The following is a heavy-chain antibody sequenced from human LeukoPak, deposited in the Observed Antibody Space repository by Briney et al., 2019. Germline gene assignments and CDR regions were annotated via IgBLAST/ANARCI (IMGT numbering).Heavy chain of an antibody. Sequence: SETLSLTCTVSGGSIRSSYYYWGWIRQPPGKGLEWIGSIYDSGSTYYNPSLKSRVTISVDTSKNQFSLKLSSVTAADTAVYYCARYGSHTPYYYYGMDVWGQGTTVTVSS. CDR3: ARYGSHTPYYYYGMDV. CDR1: GGSIRSSYYY. D-gene: IGHD2-15*01. J-gene: IGHJ6*02. V-gene: IGHV4-39*01. CDR2: IYDSGST.